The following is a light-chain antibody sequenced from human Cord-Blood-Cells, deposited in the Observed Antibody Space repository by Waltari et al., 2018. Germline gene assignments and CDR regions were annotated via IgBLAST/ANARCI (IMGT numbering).Light chain of an antibody. CDR3: QVWDSSSDHWV. CDR2: YDS. Sequence: SYVLTQPPSVSVAPGKTARITCGGNNIGSKSVHWYQQKPGQAHVLVIYYDSDRPAGIPERFSGSNSGTTATLTISRVEAGDEAEYYCQVWDSSSDHWVFGGGTKLTVL. V-gene: IGLV3-21*04. J-gene: IGLJ3*02. CDR1: NIGSKS.